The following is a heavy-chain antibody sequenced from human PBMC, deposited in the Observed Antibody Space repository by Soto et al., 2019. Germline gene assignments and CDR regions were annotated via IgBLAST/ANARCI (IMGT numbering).Heavy chain of an antibody. CDR1: GGSISSGGSY. V-gene: IGHV4-31*03. D-gene: IGHD3-16*02. CDR2: IYYSGST. Sequence: TLALPCTVSGGSISSGGSYWSWIRQHPGKGLEWIGYIYYSGSTYYNPSLKSRVTISVDTSKNQFSLKLSSVTAADTAVYYCATSPSIYDYVWGSYRFLFDYWGQGNLVTVSS. J-gene: IGHJ4*02. CDR3: ATSPSIYDYVWGSYRFLFDY.